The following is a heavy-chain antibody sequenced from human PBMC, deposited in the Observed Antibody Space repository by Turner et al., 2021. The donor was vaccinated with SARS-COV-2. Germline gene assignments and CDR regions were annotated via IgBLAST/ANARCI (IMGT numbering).Heavy chain of an antibody. CDR3: ARLSGWSDVDDY. CDR2: SYYSGST. J-gene: IGHJ4*02. CDR1: GGSISSSSYY. Sequence: QLQLQESGPGLVKPSETLSLTCTVSGGSISSSSYYWGWIRQPPGKGLEWIGSSYYSGSTYYNPSLKSRVTISVDTSKNQFSLKLSSVAAADTAVYYCARLSGWSDVDDYWGQGTLVTVSS. D-gene: IGHD6-19*01. V-gene: IGHV4-39*01.